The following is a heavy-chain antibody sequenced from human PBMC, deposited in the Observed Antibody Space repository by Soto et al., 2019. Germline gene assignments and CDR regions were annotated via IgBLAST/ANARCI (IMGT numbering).Heavy chain of an antibody. CDR2: TYYRSKWYN. CDR1: GDSVSSNSAA. CDR3: AGAGYYYYYYGMDV. J-gene: IGHJ6*02. D-gene: IGHD6-19*01. V-gene: IGHV6-1*01. Sequence: SQTLSLTCAISGDSVSSNSAAWNWIRQPPSRGLEWLGRTYYRSKWYNDYAVSVKSRITINPDTSKNQFSLQLNSVTAADTAVYYCAGAGYYYYYYGMDVWGQGTTVTVSS.